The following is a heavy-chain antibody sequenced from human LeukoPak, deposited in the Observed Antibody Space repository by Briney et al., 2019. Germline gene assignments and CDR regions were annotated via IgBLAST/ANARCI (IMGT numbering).Heavy chain of an antibody. CDR2: ISGSGGGT. CDR3: AKGNYYVSYYFDY. Sequence: GGSLRLSCAASGFTFSSIAMSWVRQAPDKGLEWVSTISGSGGGTYYADSVKGRFTISRDNSKNTLYLQMNSLRAEDTAVYYCAKGNYYVSYYFDYWGQGTLVTVSS. J-gene: IGHJ4*02. D-gene: IGHD3-10*02. CDR1: GFTFSSIA. V-gene: IGHV3-23*01.